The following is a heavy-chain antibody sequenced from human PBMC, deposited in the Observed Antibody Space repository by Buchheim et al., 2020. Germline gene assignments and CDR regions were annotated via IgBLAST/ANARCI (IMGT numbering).Heavy chain of an antibody. Sequence: EVQLVESGGGLVQPGGSLRLSCAASGFTVSSNYMSWVRQAPGKGLEWVSVIYRGGSTYYADPVKGRFPISRDNSKNTLYLRMNSLRAEDTDVYYCARDRIVVVVAATPTYYYYGMDVWGQGTT. V-gene: IGHV3-66*01. J-gene: IGHJ6*02. CDR2: IYRGGST. CDR1: GFTVSSNY. CDR3: ARDRIVVVVAATPTYYYYGMDV. D-gene: IGHD2-15*01.